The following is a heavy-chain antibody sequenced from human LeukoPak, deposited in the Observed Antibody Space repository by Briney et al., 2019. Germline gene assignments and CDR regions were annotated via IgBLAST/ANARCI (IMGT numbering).Heavy chain of an antibody. CDR3: ARNGGYSYGYLRTMYYFDY. V-gene: IGHV4-59*12. D-gene: IGHD5-18*01. CDR2: IYYSGST. J-gene: IGHJ4*02. CDR1: GGSISSYY. Sequence: SETLSLTCTVSGGSISSYYWSWIRQPPGKGLEWIGYIYYSGSTNYNPSLKSRVTISVDTSKNQFSLKLSSVTAADTAVYYCARNGGYSYGYLRTMYYFDYWGQGTLVTVSS.